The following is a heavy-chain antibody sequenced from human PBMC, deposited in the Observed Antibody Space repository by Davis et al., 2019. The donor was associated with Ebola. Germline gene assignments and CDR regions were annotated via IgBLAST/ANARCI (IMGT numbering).Heavy chain of an antibody. D-gene: IGHD3-10*01. J-gene: IGHJ6*02. V-gene: IGHV3-21*01. CDR1: GFTFSSYA. CDR2: ISVTSAYM. CDR3: ASPYGSGSYYNKAPSTYYYYGMDV. Sequence: GESLKISCVVSGFTFSSYAMSWFRQAPGKGLEWVSSISVTSAYMYYTDSVKGRFTISRDNAKNSLYLQMNSLRAEDTAVYYCASPYGSGSYYNKAPSTYYYYGMDVWGQGTTVTVSS.